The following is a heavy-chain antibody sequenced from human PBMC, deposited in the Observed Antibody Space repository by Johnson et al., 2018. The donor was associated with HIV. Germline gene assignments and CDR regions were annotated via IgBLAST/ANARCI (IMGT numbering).Heavy chain of an antibody. Sequence: VQLVESGGGVVRPGGSLRLSCAASGFTVSSNYMSWIRQAPGKGLEWVSYISSSGSTIYYADSVKGRFTISRDNAKNSLYLQMNSLRAEDTAVYYCAASQYSSRRHDAFDIWGQGTMVTVSS. D-gene: IGHD6-13*01. CDR3: AASQYSSRRHDAFDI. CDR2: ISSSGSTI. V-gene: IGHV3-11*04. J-gene: IGHJ3*02. CDR1: GFTVSSNY.